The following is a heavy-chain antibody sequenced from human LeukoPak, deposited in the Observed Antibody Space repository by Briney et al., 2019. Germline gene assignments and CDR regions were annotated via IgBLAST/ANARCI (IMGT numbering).Heavy chain of an antibody. J-gene: IGHJ4*02. CDR1: GFALSSHW. CDR2: IKEDGSEK. Sequence: PGGSLRLSCAASGFALSSHWMTWVRQAPGKGLEWVANIKEDGSEKYYVDSVKGRFTISRDNAKNSLYLQVSSLRAEDTAVYYCARDSGWFRFDYWGRGTLVTVSS. CDR3: ARDSGWFRFDY. V-gene: IGHV3-7*03. D-gene: IGHD6-13*01.